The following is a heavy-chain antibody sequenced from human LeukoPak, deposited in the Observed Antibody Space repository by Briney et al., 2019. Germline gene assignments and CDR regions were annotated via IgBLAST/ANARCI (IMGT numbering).Heavy chain of an antibody. J-gene: IGHJ4*02. Sequence: GGSLRLSCAASGVTFSSYAMHWVRQAPGKGLEWGAVISYDGSNKYYADSVKGRFTISRDNSKNTLYLQMNSLRAEDTAVYYCARTKAIGYFDYWGQGTLVTVSS. CDR2: ISYDGSNK. V-gene: IGHV3-30-3*01. CDR3: ARTKAIGYFDY. CDR1: GVTFSSYA. D-gene: IGHD2-21*01.